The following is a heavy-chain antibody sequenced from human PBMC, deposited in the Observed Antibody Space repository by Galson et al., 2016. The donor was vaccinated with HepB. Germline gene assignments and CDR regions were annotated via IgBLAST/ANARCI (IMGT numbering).Heavy chain of an antibody. Sequence: SLRLSCAASRFTFSSHWVHWVRQAPGKGLVWVSGINSDGTNINYADSVKGRFLISRDNGKSTVYLQMHSLRAEDTARYYCARDGMTKIGSALDSWGQGTLVTVSS. CDR3: ARDGMTKIGSALDS. D-gene: IGHD2-21*01. V-gene: IGHV3-74*01. CDR2: INSDGTNI. J-gene: IGHJ4*02. CDR1: RFTFSSHW.